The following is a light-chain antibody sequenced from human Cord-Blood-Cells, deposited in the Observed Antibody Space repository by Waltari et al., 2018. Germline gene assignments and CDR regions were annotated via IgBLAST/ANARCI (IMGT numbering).Light chain of an antibody. CDR1: ALPKKY. J-gene: IGLJ1*01. CDR3: YSTDSSGNHYV. V-gene: IGLV3-10*01. Sequence: SYELTQPPSVSVSPGQTARITCSGDALPKKYAYWYQQKSGQAPVLVIYEDSKRPSWIPERFSGSSSGTMATLTISGAQVEDEADYYCYSTDSSGNHYVFGTGTKVTVL. CDR2: EDS.